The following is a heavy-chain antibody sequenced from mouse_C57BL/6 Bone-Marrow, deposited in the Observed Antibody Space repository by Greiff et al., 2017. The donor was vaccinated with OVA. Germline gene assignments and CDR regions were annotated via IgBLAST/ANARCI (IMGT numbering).Heavy chain of an antibody. CDR1: GYTFTSYW. CDR2: IDPSDSYT. D-gene: IGHD1-1*01. J-gene: IGHJ1*03. CDR3: AYGRSYRYFDV. Sequence: QVQLQQSGAELVMPGASVKLSCKASGYTFTSYWMHWVKQRPGQGLEWIGEIDPSDSYTNYNQKFKGKSTLTVDKSTSTAYMQLSSLTSEDSAVYYCAYGRSYRYFDVWGTGTTVTVSS. V-gene: IGHV1-69*01.